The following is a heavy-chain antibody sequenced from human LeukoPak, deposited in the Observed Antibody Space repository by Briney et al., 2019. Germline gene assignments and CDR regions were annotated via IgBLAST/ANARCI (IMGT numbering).Heavy chain of an antibody. CDR2: IYPGDSDT. J-gene: IGHJ4*02. Sequence: KVSCKASGYTFTSYGISWVRQMPGKGLEWMGIIYPGDSDTRYSPSFQGQVTISADKSISTAYLQWSSLKASDTAMYYCARHRDSSGYATNWGQGTLVTVSS. CDR1: GYTFTSYG. CDR3: ARHRDSSGYATN. V-gene: IGHV5-51*01. D-gene: IGHD3-22*01.